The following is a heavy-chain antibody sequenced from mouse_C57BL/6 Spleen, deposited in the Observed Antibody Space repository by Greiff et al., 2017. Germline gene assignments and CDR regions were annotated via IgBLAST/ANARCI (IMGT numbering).Heavy chain of an antibody. CDR2: IHPNRGST. J-gene: IGHJ2*01. V-gene: IGHV1-64*01. Sequence: VQLQQPGAELVKPGASVKLSCKASGYTFTSYWMHWVKQRPGQGLEWIGMIHPNRGSTNYNEKFKSKATLTVDKSSSTAYMQLRSLTSEDSAVYYCASYPLITTVVATGYSFDYWGQGTPLTVSS. CDR3: ASYPLITTVVATGYSFDY. D-gene: IGHD1-1*01. CDR1: GYTFTSYW.